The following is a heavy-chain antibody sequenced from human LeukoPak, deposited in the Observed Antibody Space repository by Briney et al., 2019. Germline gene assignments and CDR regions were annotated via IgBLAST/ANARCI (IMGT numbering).Heavy chain of an antibody. CDR2: IKQDGSEK. CDR3: ARGMGPMGELSFFDY. CDR1: GFTFSSYW. Sequence: PGGSLRLSCAASGFTFSSYWMSWVRQAPGKGLEWVANIKQDGSEKYYVDSVKGRFTISRDNAKNSLYLQMNSLRAEDTAVYYCARGMGPMGELSFFDYWGQGTLVTVSS. V-gene: IGHV3-7*01. J-gene: IGHJ4*02. D-gene: IGHD3-16*02.